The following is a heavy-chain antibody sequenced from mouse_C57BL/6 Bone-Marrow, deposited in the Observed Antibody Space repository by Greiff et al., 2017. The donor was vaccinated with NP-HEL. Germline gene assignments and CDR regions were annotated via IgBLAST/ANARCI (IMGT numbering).Heavy chain of an antibody. CDR3: AREGNLGWLLRSVAMDY. D-gene: IGHD2-3*01. CDR2: ILPGSGST. CDR1: GYTFTGYW. J-gene: IGHJ4*01. Sequence: QVQLQQSGAELMKPGASVKLSCKATGYTFTGYWIEWVKQRPGHGLEWIGEILPGSGSTNYNEKFKGKATFTADTSSNTAYMQLSSLTTEDSAIYYCAREGNLGWLLRSVAMDYWGQGTSVTVSS. V-gene: IGHV1-9*01.